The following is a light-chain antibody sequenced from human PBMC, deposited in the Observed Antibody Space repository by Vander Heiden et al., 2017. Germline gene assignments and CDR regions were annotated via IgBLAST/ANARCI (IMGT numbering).Light chain of an antibody. CDR1: QSVLCSSNNLNY. CDR3: QQYYSSLLT. CDR2: GAS. J-gene: IGKJ3*01. Sequence: IVMTQSPASMPASLGERATINRKSSQSVLCSSNNLNYLAWYQQKPGQAPKLLIYGASTRESGVPDRFSGSGSGTDFTLTISSLQAEDVAVYYCQQYYSSLLTFGHGTKVDIK. V-gene: IGKV4-1*01.